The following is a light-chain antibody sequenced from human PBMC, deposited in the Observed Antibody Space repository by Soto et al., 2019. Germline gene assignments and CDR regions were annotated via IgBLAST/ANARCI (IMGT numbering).Light chain of an antibody. CDR1: QRVSSD. J-gene: IGKJ1*01. V-gene: IGKV3-15*01. CDR3: QQYNNWPQT. Sequence: EIVLTQSPGTLSLSPGERATLSCRASQRVSSDSLAWYQQQPGQAPRLLIYSTSTRATGIPARFSGSGSGTEFTLTISSLQSEDFAVYYCQQYNNWPQTFGQGTKV. CDR2: STS.